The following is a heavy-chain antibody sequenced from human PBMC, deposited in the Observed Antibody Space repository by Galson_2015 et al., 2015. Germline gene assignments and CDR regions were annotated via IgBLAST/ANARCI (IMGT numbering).Heavy chain of an antibody. CDR2: INSDGSST. CDR3: ARAAHSSGYYYNYYYYGMDV. V-gene: IGHV3-74*01. J-gene: IGHJ6*02. Sequence: SLRLSCAASGFTFSSYWMHWVRQAPGKGLVWVSRINSDGSSTSYADSVKGRFTISRDNAKNTLYLQMNSLRAEDTAVYYCARAAHSSGYYYNYYYYGMDVWGQGTTVTVSS. D-gene: IGHD3-22*01. CDR1: GFTFSSYW.